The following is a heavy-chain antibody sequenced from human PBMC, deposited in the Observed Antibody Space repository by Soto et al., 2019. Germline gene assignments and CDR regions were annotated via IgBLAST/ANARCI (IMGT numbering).Heavy chain of an antibody. CDR2: MNPNSGNT. J-gene: IGHJ6*02. CDR1: GYTFTTYD. CDR3: AREKSNGMDV. V-gene: IGHV1-8*01. Sequence: QVQLVQSGAEVKKPGASVQVSCKDSGYTFTTYDINWVRQATGQGLELMGWMNPNSGNTGYAQKCQGRVSMARNTSISTAYMELSSLRSEATAVYYCAREKSNGMDVWGQGTTVTVSS.